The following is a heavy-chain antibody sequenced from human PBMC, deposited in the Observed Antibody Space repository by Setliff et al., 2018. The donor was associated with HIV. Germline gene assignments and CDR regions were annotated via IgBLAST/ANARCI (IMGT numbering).Heavy chain of an antibody. CDR1: GSTFSTYD. D-gene: IGHD3-10*01. J-gene: IGHJ4*02. Sequence: GASVKVSCKASGSTFSTYDINWVRQAPGQGLEWMGWMNPKSGNTGYAQKFQGRVTMTSNTFIGTAYMELSSLTSEDTAVYYCARDRVPIYWGQGMLVTVSS. CDR2: MNPKSGNT. CDR3: ARDRVPIY. V-gene: IGHV1-8*01.